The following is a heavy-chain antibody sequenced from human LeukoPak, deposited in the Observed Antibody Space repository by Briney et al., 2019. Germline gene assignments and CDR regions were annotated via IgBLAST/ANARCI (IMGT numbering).Heavy chain of an antibody. Sequence: GGSLRLSCAAYGFTFSSYSMNWVRQAPGKGLEWVSGIYSGGSTYYADSVKGRFTISRDNSKNTLYLQMNSLRAEDTAVYYCARAGLVYYFDYWGQGTLVTVSS. D-gene: IGHD3/OR15-3a*01. J-gene: IGHJ4*02. CDR2: IYSGGST. CDR1: GFTFSSYS. V-gene: IGHV3-53*01. CDR3: ARAGLVYYFDY.